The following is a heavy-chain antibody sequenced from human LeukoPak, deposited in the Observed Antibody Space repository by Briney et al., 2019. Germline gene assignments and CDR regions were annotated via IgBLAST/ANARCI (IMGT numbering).Heavy chain of an antibody. V-gene: IGHV3-30-3*01. Sequence: GGSLRLSCAASGFTFTIYAIHWVRQAPGKGLEWVAVTDGSNTFYADSVKGRFSLSSDNSENTLYLQMNSLRAEDTAVYYCAKDLIAGPPDYFDYWGQGTLVTVSS. CDR1: GFTFTIYA. J-gene: IGHJ4*02. CDR3: AKDLIAGPPDYFDY. D-gene: IGHD1-14*01. CDR2: TDGSNT.